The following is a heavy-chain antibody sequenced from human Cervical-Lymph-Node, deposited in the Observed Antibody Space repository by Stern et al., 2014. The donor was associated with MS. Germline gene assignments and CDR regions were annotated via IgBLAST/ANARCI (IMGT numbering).Heavy chain of an antibody. V-gene: IGHV1-69*01. J-gene: IGHJ6*02. CDR3: ARGELKEGFVPGIDV. Sequence: VQLGESGAEVKKPGSSVKVSCKASGGTFSSYAISWVRQAPGQGLEWMGGLIPIFGTANYAQKFQGRVTITADESTSTAYMELSRLRSEDTAVYFLARGELKEGFVPGIDVWGQGTTVTVSS. CDR2: LIPIFGTA. D-gene: IGHD1-26*01. CDR1: GGTFSSYA.